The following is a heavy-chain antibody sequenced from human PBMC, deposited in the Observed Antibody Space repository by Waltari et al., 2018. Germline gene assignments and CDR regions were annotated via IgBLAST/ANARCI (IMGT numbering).Heavy chain of an antibody. CDR1: VYTFTSNA. CDR3: ARWPTVNHYYYYGMDV. J-gene: IGHJ6*02. D-gene: IGHD4-4*01. CDR2: INTNTGNP. Sequence: QVQLVQSGAELKKPGASVKASCKASVYTFTSNAMNWVRQAPGQGLEWMGWINTNTGNPTYAQGFTGRFVFSLDTSVSTAYLQISSLKAEDTAVYYCARWPTVNHYYYYGMDVWGQGTTVTVSS. V-gene: IGHV7-4-1*02.